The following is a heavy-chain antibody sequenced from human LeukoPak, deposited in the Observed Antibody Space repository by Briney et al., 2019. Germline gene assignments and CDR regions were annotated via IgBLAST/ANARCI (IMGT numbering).Heavy chain of an antibody. Sequence: LGGSLRLSCAASGFTFSTYVMHWVRQAPGKGLEWVAVISYDGTNKYYADSVKGRFTISRDNSKNTLYLQMNSLRAEDTAVYYCARTQQLDYYFDYWGQGTLVTVSS. CDR1: GFTFSTYV. CDR2: ISYDGTNK. V-gene: IGHV3-30*04. D-gene: IGHD6-13*01. CDR3: ARTQQLDYYFDY. J-gene: IGHJ4*02.